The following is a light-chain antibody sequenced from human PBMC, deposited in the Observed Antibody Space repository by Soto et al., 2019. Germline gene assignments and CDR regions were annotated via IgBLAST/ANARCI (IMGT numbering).Light chain of an antibody. V-gene: IGLV2-14*03. CDR3: SSYTITSVG. CDR1: SSDIGSYNY. J-gene: IGLJ2*01. Sequence: QSALTQPASVSGSPGQSITISCTGTSSDIGSYNYVSWYQQHPGKAPKLIINDVINRPSGVSSRFSGSKSGNTASLTISGLQAEDEADYYCSSYTITSVGFGGGTKLTVL. CDR2: DVI.